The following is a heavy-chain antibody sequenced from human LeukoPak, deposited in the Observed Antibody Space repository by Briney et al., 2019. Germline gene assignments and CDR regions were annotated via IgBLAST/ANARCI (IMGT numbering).Heavy chain of an antibody. CDR2: VNPNSGGT. CDR3: ARDTPPAATFYYYYGMDV. D-gene: IGHD2-2*01. J-gene: IGHJ6*02. Sequence: GASVTVSCKASGYTFTGYYMHWVRQAPGQGVEWMGWVNPNSGGTNYTQKFQGRVTMTRDTSISTAYMELSRLRSDDTAVYYCARDTPPAATFYYYYGMDVWGQGTTVTVSS. V-gene: IGHV1-2*02. CDR1: GYTFTGYY.